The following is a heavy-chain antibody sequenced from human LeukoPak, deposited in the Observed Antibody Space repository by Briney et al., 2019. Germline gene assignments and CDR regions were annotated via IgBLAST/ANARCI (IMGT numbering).Heavy chain of an antibody. J-gene: IGHJ4*02. CDR1: GFTFSSYA. D-gene: IGHD3-9*01. CDR3: AKGHILTGYLDY. CDR2: ISGSGGST. Sequence: GGSLRLSCAASGFTFSSYAMSWVRQAPGKGLEWVSAISGSGGSTYYADSVKGRFTISRDNSKNALYLQMNSLRAEDTAVYYCAKGHILTGYLDYWGQGTLVTVSS. V-gene: IGHV3-23*01.